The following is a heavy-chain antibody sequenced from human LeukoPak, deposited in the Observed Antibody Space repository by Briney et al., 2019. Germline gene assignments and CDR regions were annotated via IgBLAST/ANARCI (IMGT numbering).Heavy chain of an antibody. Sequence: PGGSLRLSCAASGFAFSSYGMHWVRQAPGKGLEWVAVIWYDGSNKYYADSVKGRFTISRDNSKNTLYLQMNSLRAEDTAVYYCARDAPGSYGMDVGGEGTTVTVSS. V-gene: IGHV3-33*01. CDR3: ARDAPGSYGMDV. CDR1: GFAFSSYG. CDR2: IWYDGSNK. J-gene: IGHJ6*04.